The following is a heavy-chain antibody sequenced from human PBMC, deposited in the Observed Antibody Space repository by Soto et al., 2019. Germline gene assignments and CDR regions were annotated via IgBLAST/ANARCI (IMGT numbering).Heavy chain of an antibody. J-gene: IGHJ4*02. D-gene: IGHD3-22*01. Sequence: PGESLKISCKASGYSFSNYWIGWVRQMPGKGLEWMAIIYPGDSDTRYSPSFQGQVTISADKSVSTAYLQWSSLKASDSAMYYCARRLYDGSAYYYDYWGQGPLVTVSS. V-gene: IGHV5-51*01. CDR1: GYSFSNYW. CDR3: ARRLYDGSAYYYDY. CDR2: IYPGDSDT.